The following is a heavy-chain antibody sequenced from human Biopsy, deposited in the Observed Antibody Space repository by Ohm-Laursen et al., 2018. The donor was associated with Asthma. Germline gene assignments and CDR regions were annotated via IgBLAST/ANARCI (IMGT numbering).Heavy chain of an antibody. J-gene: IGHJ3*02. D-gene: IGHD4-23*01. CDR3: ARAYGGSFFSGAFDI. CDR1: EFTFSNYG. V-gene: IGHV3-30*03. Sequence: SLRLSCAASEFTFSNYGMHWVRQAPGKGLEWLAIISFDGSNQYYADSVKGRFTISRDNSKNTLSLQMNSLRAEDTAVYYCARAYGGSFFSGAFDIWGQGTMVTVSS. CDR2: ISFDGSNQ.